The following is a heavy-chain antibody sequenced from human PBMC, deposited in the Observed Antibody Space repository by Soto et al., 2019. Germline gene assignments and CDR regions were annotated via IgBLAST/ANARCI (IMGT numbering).Heavy chain of an antibody. CDR2: INPNSGGT. D-gene: IGHD2-15*01. V-gene: IGHV1-2*04. Sequence: ASVKVSCKASGYTFTGYYMHWVRQAPGQGLEWMGWINPNSGGTNYAQKFQGWVTMTRDTSISTAYMELSRLRSDDTAVYYCARDGRYCSGDSGYSNSYYYGMDLWSQGTTVTVSS. CDR1: GYTFTGYY. J-gene: IGHJ6*02. CDR3: ARDGRYCSGDSGYSNSYYYGMDL.